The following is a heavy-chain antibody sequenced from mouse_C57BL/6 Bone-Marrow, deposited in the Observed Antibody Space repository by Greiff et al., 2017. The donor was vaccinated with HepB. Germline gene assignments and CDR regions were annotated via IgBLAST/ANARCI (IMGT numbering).Heavy chain of an antibody. V-gene: IGHV1-12*01. CDR3: AREGDYYGTAWFAY. Sequence: LQESGAELVRPGASVKMSCKASGYTFTSYNMHWVKQTPRQGLEWIGAIYPGNGDTSYNQKFKGKATLTVDKSSSTAYMQLSSLTSEYSAVYFCAREGDYYGTAWFAYWGQGTLVTVSA. CDR1: GYTFTSYN. D-gene: IGHD1-1*01. J-gene: IGHJ3*01. CDR2: IYPGNGDT.